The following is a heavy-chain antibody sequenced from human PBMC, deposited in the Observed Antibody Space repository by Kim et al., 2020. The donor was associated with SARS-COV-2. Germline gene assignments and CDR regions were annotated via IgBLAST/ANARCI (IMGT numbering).Heavy chain of an antibody. Sequence: SETLSLTCAVYGGSFSGYYWSWIRQPPGKGLEWIGEINHSGSTNYNPSLKSRVTISVDTSKNQFSLKLSSVTAADTAVYYCARGGRSSGQDNWFDPWGQGTLVTVSS. CDR1: GGSFSGYY. D-gene: IGHD3-22*01. J-gene: IGHJ5*02. CDR2: INHSGST. CDR3: ARGGRSSGQDNWFDP. V-gene: IGHV4-34*01.